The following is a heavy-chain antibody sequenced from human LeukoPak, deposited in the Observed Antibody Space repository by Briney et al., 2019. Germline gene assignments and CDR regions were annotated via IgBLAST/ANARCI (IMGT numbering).Heavy chain of an antibody. D-gene: IGHD3-10*01. CDR2: ITSSGTYI. J-gene: IGHJ6*03. V-gene: IGHV3-21*01. CDR1: GFTFSSYG. CDR3: ARDRWVSEVRGGYYYMDV. Sequence: GGSLRLSCAASGFTFSSYGMNWVRQAPGRALEWVSSITSSGTYIFYADSVKGRFTISRDNAKNSLYLQMNSLRAEDTAVYYCARDRWVSEVRGGYYYMDVWGKGTTVTVSS.